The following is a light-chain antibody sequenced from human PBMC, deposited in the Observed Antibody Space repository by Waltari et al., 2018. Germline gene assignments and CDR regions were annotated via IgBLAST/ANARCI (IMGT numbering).Light chain of an antibody. CDR2: GTS. CDR1: QSVSNW. Sequence: DIQMTQSPSSLSASVGDKVTITCRASQSVSNWLAWYQQKPGKAPKLLIYGTSHLQTGVPSMFSGSGSGTDYTLTISRLQAEDFATYYCQQGYDIPYSFGQGTKVDMK. J-gene: IGKJ2*03. CDR3: QQGYDIPYS. V-gene: IGKV1-12*01.